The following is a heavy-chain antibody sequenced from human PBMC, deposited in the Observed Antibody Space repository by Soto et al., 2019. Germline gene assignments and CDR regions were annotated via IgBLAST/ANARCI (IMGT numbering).Heavy chain of an antibody. D-gene: IGHD3-22*01. CDR1: GFTFSSYG. V-gene: IGHV3-30*18. J-gene: IGHJ6*02. Sequence: PGGSLRLSCAASGFTFSSYGMHWVRQAPGKGLEWVAVISYDGSNKYYADSVRGRFTISRDNSKNTLYLQMNSLRAEDTAVYYCAKAHRHYYDSSGYHMWQIIYYYYGMEVWGQGTTVTVSS. CDR3: AKAHRHYYDSSGYHMWQIIYYYYGMEV. CDR2: ISYDGSNK.